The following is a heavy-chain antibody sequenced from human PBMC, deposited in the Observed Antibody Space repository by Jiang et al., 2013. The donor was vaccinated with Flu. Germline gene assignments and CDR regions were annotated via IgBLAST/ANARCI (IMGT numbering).Heavy chain of an antibody. V-gene: IGHV4-30-4*01. J-gene: IGHJ4*02. CDR1: GVSINSDGSY. CDR2: ISYSGGT. Sequence: GSGLVKPSETLSLLCTVSGVSINSDGSYWTWIRQPPGEGLEWIGYISYSGGTHYNPSLRSRLTMSVDTSKNRFSLNLSSVTAADTAVYFCARAKSTGNLDYWGLGSLVTVSS. CDR3: ARAKSTGNLDY. D-gene: IGHD1-1*01.